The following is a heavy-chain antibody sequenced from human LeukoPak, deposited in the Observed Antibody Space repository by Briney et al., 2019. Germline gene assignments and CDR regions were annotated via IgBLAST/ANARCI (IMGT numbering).Heavy chain of an antibody. CDR2: IIPIFGTA. J-gene: IGHJ4*02. Sequence: SVKVSCKASGGTFSSYAISWVRQAPGQGLEWMGGIIPIFGTANYAQKFQGRVTITTDESTSTAYMELSSLRSEDTAVYYCARGSGGYDSSGYYGYWGQGTLVTVSS. V-gene: IGHV1-69*05. CDR3: ARGSGGYDSSGYYGY. D-gene: IGHD3-22*01. CDR1: GGTFSSYA.